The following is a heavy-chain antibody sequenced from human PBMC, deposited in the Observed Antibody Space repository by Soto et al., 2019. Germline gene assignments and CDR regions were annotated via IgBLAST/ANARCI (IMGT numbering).Heavy chain of an antibody. V-gene: IGHV4-31*03. J-gene: IGHJ4*02. CDR3: ARSPYSSSYIDY. Sequence: QVQLQESGPGLVKPSQTLPLTCTVSGGSISSGGYYWSWIRQHPGKGLAWIGYIYYSGSTYYNPSLKSRVTISVATSKNQCSLKLRSVTDADTAVYYCARSPYSSSYIDYCGQGTLVTDSS. D-gene: IGHD6-6*01. CDR1: GGSISSGGYY. CDR2: IYYSGST.